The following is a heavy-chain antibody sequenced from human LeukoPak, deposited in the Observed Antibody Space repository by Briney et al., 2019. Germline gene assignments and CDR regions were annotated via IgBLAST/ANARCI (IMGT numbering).Heavy chain of an antibody. J-gene: IGHJ1*01. V-gene: IGHV3-33*06. D-gene: IGHD4-11*01. CDR1: GFTFSHYG. Sequence: AGGSVSHACEASGFTFSHYGMHWVRQAPGKGLEWVAVMWSDATNQYYAGSVKGRFTISRDNFKNTVSLQMNSLRAEDTAIYYCAKDAQRGFDYRNSLEHWGQGTMVTVSS. CDR2: MWSDATNQ. CDR3: AKDAQRGFDYRNSLEH.